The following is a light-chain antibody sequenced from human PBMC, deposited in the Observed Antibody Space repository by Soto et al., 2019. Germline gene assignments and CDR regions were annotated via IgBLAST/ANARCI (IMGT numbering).Light chain of an antibody. CDR3: SSNAVSKAI. Sequence: QSALTQPPSASGSPGQSVAISSTGTSCDVGAYNNVSWSQQHPGKSPKVMIHEVSKRPSGVPDRFSGSRSGNTASLTVSGLQAEDEADYQCSSNAVSKAIFGGGTKVTVL. CDR1: SCDVGAYNN. J-gene: IGLJ2*01. CDR2: EVS. V-gene: IGLV2-8*01.